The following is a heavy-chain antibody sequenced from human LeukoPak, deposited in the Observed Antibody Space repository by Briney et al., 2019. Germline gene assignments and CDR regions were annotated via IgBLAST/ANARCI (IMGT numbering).Heavy chain of an antibody. J-gene: IGHJ3*02. V-gene: IGHV3-7*03. D-gene: IGHD1-26*01. CDR2: IKKDGSEK. CDR3: ARVGSGNFLGAFDI. CDR1: GFTFSTYW. Sequence: GGSLRLSCAASGFTFSTYWMSWARQAPGKGLEWVANIKKDGSEKYYVDSVKGRFTISRDNAKNSLFLQMNSLRAEDTAVYYCARVGSGNFLGAFDIWGQGTMVTVSS.